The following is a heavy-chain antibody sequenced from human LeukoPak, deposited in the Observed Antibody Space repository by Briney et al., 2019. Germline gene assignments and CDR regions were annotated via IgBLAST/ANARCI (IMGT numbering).Heavy chain of an antibody. CDR2: IYTSGST. D-gene: IGHD3-22*01. J-gene: IGHJ5*02. CDR1: VGSISSYY. Sequence: SETLSLTCTVSVGSISSYYWSWIRQPAGKGLEWIGRIYTSGSTNYNPSLKSRVTMSVDTSKNQFSLKLSSVTAADTAVYYFARDREFYESSGYRPTNWFDPWGQGTLVTVSS. V-gene: IGHV4-4*07. CDR3: ARDREFYESSGYRPTNWFDP.